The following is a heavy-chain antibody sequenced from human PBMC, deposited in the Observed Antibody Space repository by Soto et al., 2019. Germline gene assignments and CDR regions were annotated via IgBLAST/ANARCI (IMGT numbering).Heavy chain of an antibody. V-gene: IGHV4-30-4*01. CDR3: ARAPMVRGGYFDY. Sequence: QVQLQESGPGLVKPSQTPSLTCTVSGGSISSGDYYWSWIRQPPGKGLEWIGYIYYSGSTYYNPSLKSRVXXSXDXXKNQFALKLSSVTAADTAVYYCARAPMVRGGYFDYWGQGTLVTVSS. D-gene: IGHD3-10*01. CDR1: GGSISSGDYY. CDR2: IYYSGST. J-gene: IGHJ4*02.